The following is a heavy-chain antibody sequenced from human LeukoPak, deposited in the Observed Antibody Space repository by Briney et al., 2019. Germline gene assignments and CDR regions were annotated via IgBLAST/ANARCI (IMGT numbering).Heavy chain of an antibody. V-gene: IGHV3-21*01. D-gene: IGHD6-13*01. CDR1: GFTFSSYS. J-gene: IGHJ4*02. Sequence: PGGSLRLSCAASGFTFSSYSMNWVRQAPGKGLEWVSSISSSSSYIYYADSVKGRFTISRDNAKNSLYLQMNSLRAADTAVYYCARVGVLSSSWLLYWGQGTLVTVSS. CDR2: ISSSSSYI. CDR3: ARVGVLSSSWLLY.